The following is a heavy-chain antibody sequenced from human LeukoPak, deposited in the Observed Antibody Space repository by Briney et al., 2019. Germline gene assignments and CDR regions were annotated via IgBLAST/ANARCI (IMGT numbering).Heavy chain of an antibody. Sequence: SETLSLTCTVSDDSITMYYWTWIRQPPGKGLEWIGYVDHTGSTKFNPSLNGRVSISRDTSNNFFSLRLRSVTAADTAVYYCARDKGQYGSGTRGFTWFDPWGQGTLVTVSS. CDR1: DDSITMYY. CDR2: VDHTGST. J-gene: IGHJ5*02. CDR3: ARDKGQYGSGTRGFTWFDP. D-gene: IGHD3-10*01. V-gene: IGHV4-59*12.